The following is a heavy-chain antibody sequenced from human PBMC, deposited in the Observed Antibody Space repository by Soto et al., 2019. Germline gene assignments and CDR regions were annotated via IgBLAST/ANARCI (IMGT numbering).Heavy chain of an antibody. V-gene: IGHV5-51*01. J-gene: IGHJ6*03. Sequence: GESLKISCKGSGYSFTSYWIGWVRQMPGKGLEWMGIIYPGDSDTRYSPSFQGQVTISADKSISTAYLQWSSLKASDTAMYYCARGEYSSKDYYYYMDVWGKGTTVTVSS. CDR3: ARGEYSSKDYYYYMDV. CDR1: GYSFTSYW. D-gene: IGHD6-6*01. CDR2: IYPGDSDT.